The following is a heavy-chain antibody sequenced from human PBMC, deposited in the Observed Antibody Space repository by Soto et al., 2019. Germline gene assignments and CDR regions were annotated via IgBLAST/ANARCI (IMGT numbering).Heavy chain of an antibody. J-gene: IGHJ4*02. D-gene: IGHD5-12*01. CDR3: ARGQGFSGYDSDFDY. V-gene: IGHV4-61*01. CDR2: IYYSGST. Sequence: SETLSLTCTVSGGSVSSGSYYWSWIRQPPGKGLEWIGYIYYSGSTNYNPSLKSRVTISVDTSKNQFSLKLSSVTAADTAVYYCARGQGFSGYDSDFDYWGQGTLVTVSS. CDR1: GGSVSSGSYY.